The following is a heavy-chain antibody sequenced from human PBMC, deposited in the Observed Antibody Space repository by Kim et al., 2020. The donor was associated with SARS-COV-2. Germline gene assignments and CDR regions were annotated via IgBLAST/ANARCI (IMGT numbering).Heavy chain of an antibody. CDR1: GGSISSSNW. V-gene: IGHV4-4*02. CDR2: IYHSGST. D-gene: IGHD6-13*01. J-gene: IGHJ6*02. CDR3: ARDRVAAAGTWDYYYYGMDV. Sequence: SETLSLTCAVSGGSISSSNWWSWVRQPPGKGLEWIGEIYHSGSTNYNPSLKSRVTISVDKSKNQFSLKLSSVTAADTAVYYCARDRVAAAGTWDYYYYGMDVWGQGTTVTVSS.